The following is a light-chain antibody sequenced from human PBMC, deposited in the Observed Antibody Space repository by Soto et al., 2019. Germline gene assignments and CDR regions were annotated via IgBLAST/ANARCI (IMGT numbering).Light chain of an antibody. CDR2: AAS. J-gene: IGKJ4*01. CDR1: QSISNY. Sequence: DIQMTQSPSSLSASVGDRVTITCRASQSISNYLNWYQQKPGKAPKLLIYAASSLQSGVPSRFSGSGSGTDFTLTISNLQPEDFATFYCQKYNSAPLTFGGGTKVDIK. V-gene: IGKV1-39*01. CDR3: QKYNSAPLT.